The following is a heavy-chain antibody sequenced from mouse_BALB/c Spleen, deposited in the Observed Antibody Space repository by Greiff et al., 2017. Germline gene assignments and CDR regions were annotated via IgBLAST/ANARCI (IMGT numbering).Heavy chain of an antibody. CDR2: ISDGGSYT. CDR1: GFAFSSYY. J-gene: IGHJ3*01. V-gene: IGHV5-4*02. CDR3: ARDITTAGFAY. D-gene: IGHD1-2*01. Sequence: DVKLVESGGGLVKPGGSLKLSCAASGFAFSSYYMYWVRQTPEKRLEWVATISDGGSYTYYPDSVKGRFTISRDNAKNNLYLQMSSLKSEDTAMYYCARDITTAGFAYWGQGTLVTVSA.